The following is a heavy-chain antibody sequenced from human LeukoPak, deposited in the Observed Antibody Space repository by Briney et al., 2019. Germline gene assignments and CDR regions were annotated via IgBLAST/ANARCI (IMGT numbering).Heavy chain of an antibody. J-gene: IGHJ4*02. Sequence: ASVKVSCKACVYTFTSYYMHWVRQAPGQGLEGMGIINPRGCNTRYAQKFQGRVTMTREPSTSTVYMQLSSLRSEDTAVYYCARYRPGRDYYESSGYSDYWGQGTLVTVSS. CDR3: ARYRPGRDYYESSGYSDY. CDR1: VYTFTSYY. D-gene: IGHD3-22*01. V-gene: IGHV1-46*01. CDR2: INPRGCNT.